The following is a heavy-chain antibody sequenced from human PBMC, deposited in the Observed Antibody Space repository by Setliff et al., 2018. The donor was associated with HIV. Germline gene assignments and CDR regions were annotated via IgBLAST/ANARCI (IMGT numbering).Heavy chain of an antibody. Sequence: SETLSLTCTVSGYSISSGYYWGWIRQPPGKGLEWIGSIHHSGSTYYNPSLKSRVTISVDTSKNQFSLKLSSVTAADTAVYYCASLLLGKLDYWGQGTLVTVSS. CDR1: GYSISSGYY. D-gene: IGHD3-16*01. V-gene: IGHV4-38-2*02. CDR2: IHHSGST. CDR3: ASLLLGKLDY. J-gene: IGHJ4*02.